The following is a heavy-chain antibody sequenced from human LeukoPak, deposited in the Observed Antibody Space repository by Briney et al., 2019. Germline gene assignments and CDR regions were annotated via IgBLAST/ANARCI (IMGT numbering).Heavy chain of an antibody. J-gene: IGHJ4*02. CDR3: ARDADFGGNSRLGFQF. V-gene: IGHV3-30*03. Sequence: GRSLRLSCAASGFTFTNYALQWVRQAPGKGLEWVALISVDGSHDYYADSVKGRVSISRDNSNNTLFLQVNSLSPEDTAVYYCARDADFGGNSRLGFQFWGQGTLVTVSS. D-gene: IGHD4-23*01. CDR1: GFTFTNYA. CDR2: ISVDGSHD.